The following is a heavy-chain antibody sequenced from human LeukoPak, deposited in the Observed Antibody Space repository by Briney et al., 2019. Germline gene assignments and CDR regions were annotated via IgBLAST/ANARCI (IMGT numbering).Heavy chain of an antibody. CDR3: ARGLGDFWSQDAFDI. D-gene: IGHD3-3*01. Sequence: GGSLRLSRAASGFTFSSYSMNWVRQAPGKGLEWVSSISSSSSYIYYADSVRGRFTISRDNAKNSLYLQMNSLRAEDTAVYYCARGLGDFWSQDAFDIWGQGTMVTVSS. V-gene: IGHV3-21*04. CDR2: ISSSSSYI. CDR1: GFTFSSYS. J-gene: IGHJ3*02.